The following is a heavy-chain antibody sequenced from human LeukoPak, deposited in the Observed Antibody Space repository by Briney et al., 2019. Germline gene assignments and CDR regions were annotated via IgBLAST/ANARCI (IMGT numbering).Heavy chain of an antibody. CDR1: GGSISSYY. CDR3: ARAHDYGDYKKWFDP. V-gene: IGHV4-59*01. Sequence: SETLSLTCTVSGGSISSYYWSWIRQPPGKGLEWIGYIYYSGTTSYNPSLKSRVTISVDSSKTQFSLTLRSVTAADTAVYYCARAHDYGDYKKWFDPWGQGTLVTVSS. CDR2: IYYSGTT. J-gene: IGHJ5*02. D-gene: IGHD4-17*01.